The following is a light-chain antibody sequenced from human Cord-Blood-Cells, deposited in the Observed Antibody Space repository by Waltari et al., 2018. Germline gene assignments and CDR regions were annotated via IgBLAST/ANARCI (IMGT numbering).Light chain of an antibody. CDR2: LNSDGSH. CDR1: SGHSSYA. CDR3: QTWGTGIHVV. V-gene: IGLV4-69*01. J-gene: IGLJ2*01. Sequence: QLELTQSPSASASLGASVKLTCTLRSGHSSYAIAWPQPQPEKGPRYLMKLNSDGSHSKGDGIPDRFSGSSSGAERYLTISSLQSEDEADYYCQTWGTGIHVVFGGGTKLTVL.